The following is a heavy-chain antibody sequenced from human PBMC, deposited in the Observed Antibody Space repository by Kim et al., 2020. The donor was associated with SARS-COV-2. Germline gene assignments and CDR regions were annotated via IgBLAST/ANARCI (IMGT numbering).Heavy chain of an antibody. CDR3: AKSPFWSDYYFDY. D-gene: IGHD3-3*01. Sequence: YADSVKGRFTISRDNSKNTLYLQMNSLSADDTAVYYCAKSPFWSDYYFDYWGQGTLVTVSS. J-gene: IGHJ4*02. V-gene: IGHV3-30*02.